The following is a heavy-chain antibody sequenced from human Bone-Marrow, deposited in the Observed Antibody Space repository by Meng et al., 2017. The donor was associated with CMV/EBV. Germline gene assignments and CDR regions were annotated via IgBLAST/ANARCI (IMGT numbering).Heavy chain of an antibody. CDR2: ISWTDDK. CDR1: GFSLSTSGVG. D-gene: IGHD2-2*01. Sequence: SGPTLVKPTQTLTLTCTFSGFSLSTSGVGVGWIRQPPGKAPEWLALISWTDDKRYSPSLKSRVTITKDTSKNQVVLKMTNMDPVDTATYYCAHRPRDVVVVPAANRFDPWGKGTLVTVSS. J-gene: IGHJ5*01. V-gene: IGHV2-5*01. CDR3: AHRPRDVVVVPAANRFDP.